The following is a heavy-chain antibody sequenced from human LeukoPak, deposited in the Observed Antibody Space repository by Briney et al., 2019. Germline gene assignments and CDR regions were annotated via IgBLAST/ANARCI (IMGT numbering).Heavy chain of an antibody. V-gene: IGHV3-21*01. CDR2: ISSSSSYI. CDR1: GFTFSSYS. D-gene: IGHD3-22*01. J-gene: IGHJ4*02. CDR3: ARDYDSSGRAFDY. Sequence: GGSLRLSCAAPGFTFSSYSMNWVRQAPGKGLEWVSSISSSSSYIYYADSVKGRFTISRDNAKNSLYLQMNSLRAEDTAVYYCARDYDSSGRAFDYWGQGTLVTVSS.